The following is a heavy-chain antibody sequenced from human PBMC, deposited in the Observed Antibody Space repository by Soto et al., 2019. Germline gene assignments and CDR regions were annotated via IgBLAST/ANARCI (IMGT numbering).Heavy chain of an antibody. J-gene: IGHJ4*02. CDR1: GGSVTSPNC. Sequence: QVQLQQSGPGLVKPSGTLSLTCAVSGGSVTSPNCWNWVRQPPEKGLEWIGEVHHSGTPNYSPSLKTRLTLSVDKSNNEVSMNLRSVTAADTAIYYCGRANTSGSPIDSWGQGILVTVSS. CDR3: GRANTSGSPIDS. CDR2: VHHSGTP. D-gene: IGHD6-19*01. V-gene: IGHV4-4*02.